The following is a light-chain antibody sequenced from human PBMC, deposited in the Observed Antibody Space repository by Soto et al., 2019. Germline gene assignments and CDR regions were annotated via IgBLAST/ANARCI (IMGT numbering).Light chain of an antibody. CDR3: QQYGASPLFT. Sequence: EVVLTQSPGTLSLSPGERATLSCRASQGVTTAYLAWYQHKPGQAPRLLIYGASNRATGIPDRFSGSGSGTDFTLTISRLEREDFAVYSCQQYGASPLFTCGPGAKVDLK. CDR1: QGVTTAY. V-gene: IGKV3-20*01. CDR2: GAS. J-gene: IGKJ3*01.